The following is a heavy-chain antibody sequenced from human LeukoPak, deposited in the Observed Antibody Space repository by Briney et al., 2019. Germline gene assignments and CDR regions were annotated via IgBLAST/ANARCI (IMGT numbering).Heavy chain of an antibody. CDR3: ARTRRSSGSWYDQYYFDY. J-gene: IGHJ4*02. CDR1: GGTFSSYA. D-gene: IGHD6-13*01. CDR2: IIPIFGTA. V-gene: IGHV1-69*01. Sequence: GSSVKVSCKASGGTFSSYAISWVRQAPGQGLEWMGGIIPIFGTANYAQKFQGRVTITADESTSTAYMELSSLRSEDTAVYYCARTRRSSGSWYDQYYFDYWGQGTLVTVSS.